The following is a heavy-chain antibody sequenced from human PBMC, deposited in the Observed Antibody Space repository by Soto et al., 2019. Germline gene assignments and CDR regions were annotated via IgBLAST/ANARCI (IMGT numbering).Heavy chain of an antibody. CDR2: TYYRSTWKN. CDR3: ARYDFSGRWFDP. J-gene: IGHJ5*02. V-gene: IGHV6-1*01. CDR1: GNSVSRNGAA. Sequence: SQTLSLTCAISGNSVSRNGAAWNWFRQSPSRGLEWLGRTYYRSTWKNDYTESVRSRITINPDTSKNQLSLQLDSVTPEDTAVYYCARYDFSGRWFDPWGQGTLVTVSS. D-gene: IGHD3-22*01.